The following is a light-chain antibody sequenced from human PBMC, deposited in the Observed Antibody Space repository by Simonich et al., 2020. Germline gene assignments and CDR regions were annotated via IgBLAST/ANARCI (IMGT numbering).Light chain of an antibody. CDR1: QSVLYSSNNKNY. CDR3: QQYYSTPWT. V-gene: IGKV4-1*01. CDR2: WAS. Sequence: DIVMTQSPDSLAVSLGERDTINCKSSQSVLYSSNNKNYLAWYQQKPGQPTKLLIYWASTRESGVPDRFRGSGSGTDFTLTRSSLQAEDVAVYYCQQYYSTPWTSGQGTKVEIK. J-gene: IGKJ1*01.